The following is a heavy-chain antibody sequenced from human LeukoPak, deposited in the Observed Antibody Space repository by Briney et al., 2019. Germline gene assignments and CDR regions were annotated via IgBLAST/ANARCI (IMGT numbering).Heavy chain of an antibody. CDR3: ARHGSGSYSPYYYYYYMDV. D-gene: IGHD3-10*01. V-gene: IGHV4-59*08. Sequence: NPSETLSLTCTVSGGSISSYYWSWIRQPPGKGLEWIGYIYYSGSTNYNPSLKSRVTISVDTSKNQFSLKLSSVTAADTAVYYCARHGSGSYSPYYYYYYMDVWGKGTTVTISS. CDR1: GGSISSYY. J-gene: IGHJ6*03. CDR2: IYYSGST.